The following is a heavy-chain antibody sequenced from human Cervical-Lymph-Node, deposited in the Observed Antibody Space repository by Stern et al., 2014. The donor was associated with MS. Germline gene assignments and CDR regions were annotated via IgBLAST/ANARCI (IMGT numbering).Heavy chain of an antibody. CDR1: GGSVTSEFYF. D-gene: IGHD3-22*01. CDR3: AGYYDSSGYSSFDS. CDR2: IYDSGNT. J-gene: IGHJ4*02. Sequence: VQLVESGPGLVKPSETLSLTCNVSGGSVTSEFYFWGWIRQPPGKGLEWIGYIYDSGNTYYTPSLKSRVTISEDTSKTQFSLKLKSVTAADTAVYYCAGYYDSSGYSSFDSWGQGALVTVSS. V-gene: IGHV4-39*01.